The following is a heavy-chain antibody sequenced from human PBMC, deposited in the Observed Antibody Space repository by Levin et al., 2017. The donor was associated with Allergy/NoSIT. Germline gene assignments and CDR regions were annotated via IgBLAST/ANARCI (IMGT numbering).Heavy chain of an antibody. Sequence: ETLSLTCAASGFTFSSYSMNWVRQAPGKGLEWVSSISTSSNYIYYADSMKGRFTISRDNAKNSLYLQMNSLRAEDTAVYYCARLSITEAFDIWGQGTMVTVSS. V-gene: IGHV3-21*01. CDR3: ARLSITEAFDI. CDR2: ISTSSNYI. D-gene: IGHD3-10*01. CDR1: GFTFSSYS. J-gene: IGHJ3*02.